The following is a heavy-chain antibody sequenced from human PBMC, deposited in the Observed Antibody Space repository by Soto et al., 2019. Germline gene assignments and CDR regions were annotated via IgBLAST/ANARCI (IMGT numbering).Heavy chain of an antibody. CDR3: ASGAGENYYYYYMDV. J-gene: IGHJ6*03. Sequence: AASVKVSCKASGYTFTSYDINWVRQATGQGLEWMGWMNPNSGNTGYAQKFQGRVTMTRNTSISTAYMELSSLRSEDTAVYYCASGAGENYYYYYMDVWGKGTTVTVSS. CDR1: GYTFTSYD. CDR2: MNPNSGNT. V-gene: IGHV1-8*01.